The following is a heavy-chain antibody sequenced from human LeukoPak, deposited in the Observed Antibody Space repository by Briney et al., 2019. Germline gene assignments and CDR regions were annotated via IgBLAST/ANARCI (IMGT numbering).Heavy chain of an antibody. CDR3: ARGRVFGDSSWYSDFDY. J-gene: IGHJ4*02. Sequence: SETLSLTCTVSGGSISSYYWSWIRQPPGKGLEWIGYIYYSGNTNYNPSLKSRVTISVDTSKNQFSLKLSSVTAADTAVYYCARGRVFGDSSWYSDFDYWGQGTLVTVSS. CDR1: GGSISSYY. V-gene: IGHV4-59*12. CDR2: IYYSGNT. D-gene: IGHD6-13*01.